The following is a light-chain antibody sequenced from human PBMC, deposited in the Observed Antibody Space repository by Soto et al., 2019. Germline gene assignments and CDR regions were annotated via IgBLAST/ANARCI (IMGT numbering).Light chain of an antibody. V-gene: IGKV1-39*01. CDR3: QQSYSNPLLT. Sequence: DIQMTQSPSSLSASVGDRVTITCRASQSISSYLNWYQQKPGKAPKLLIYAASSLQSGVPSRFSSSASGTDFTLTSSSLQPEDFATYYCQQSYSNPLLTFGAGTKLEIK. CDR2: AAS. CDR1: QSISSY. J-gene: IGKJ4*01.